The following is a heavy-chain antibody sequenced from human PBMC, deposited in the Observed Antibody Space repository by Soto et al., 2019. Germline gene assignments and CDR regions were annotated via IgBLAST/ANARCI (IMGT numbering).Heavy chain of an antibody. V-gene: IGHV3-30*18. D-gene: IGHD1-7*01. CDR2: ISYDGSNK. CDR1: GFTFSSYG. Sequence: GGSLRLSCAASGFTFSSYGMHWVRQAPGKGLEWVAVISYDGSNKYYADSVKGRFTISRDNSKNTLYLQMNSLRAEDTAVYYCAKDLVPLTGTTGYYYYYMDVWGKGTTVTVSS. J-gene: IGHJ6*03. CDR3: AKDLVPLTGTTGYYYYYMDV.